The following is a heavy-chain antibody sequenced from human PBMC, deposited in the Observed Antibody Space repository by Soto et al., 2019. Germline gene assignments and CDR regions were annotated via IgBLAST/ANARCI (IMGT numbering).Heavy chain of an antibody. CDR2: IYYSGST. CDR3: ARELILAVTPDAFDN. V-gene: IGHV4-39*02. D-gene: IGHD2-21*02. J-gene: IGHJ3*02. Sequence: PSETLSLTCTVSGGSISSSSYYWGWIRQPPGKGLEWIGSIYYSGSTYYNPSLKSRVTISVDTSKNQFSLKLSSVTAADTAVYYCARELILAVTPDAFDNWGQGTMVTVSS. CDR1: GGSISSSSYY.